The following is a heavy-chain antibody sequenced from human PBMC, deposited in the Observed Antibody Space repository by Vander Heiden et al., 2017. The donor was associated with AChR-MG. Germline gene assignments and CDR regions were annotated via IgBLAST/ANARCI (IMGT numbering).Heavy chain of an antibody. V-gene: IGHV3-23*01. CDR3: AKYIVPAAMKGNWFDP. D-gene: IGHD2-2*01. CDR1: GFTFSSYA. CDR2: ISGSGGST. Sequence: EVQLLESGGGLVQPGGSLRLSCAASGFTFSSYAMSWVRQAPGKGLEWVSAISGSGGSTYYADSVKGRFTISRDISKNTLYLQMNSLRAEDTAVYYCAKYIVPAAMKGNWFDPWGQGTLVTVSS. J-gene: IGHJ5*02.